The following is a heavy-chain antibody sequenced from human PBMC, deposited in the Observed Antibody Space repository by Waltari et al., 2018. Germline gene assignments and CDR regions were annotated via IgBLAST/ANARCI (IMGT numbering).Heavy chain of an antibody. CDR1: GGSISSSSYY. V-gene: IGHV4-39*01. Sequence: QLQLQESGPGLVKPSETLSLTCTVSGGSISSSSYYWGWIRQPPGKGLEWIGSIYYSGSTYYNPSLKSRVTISVDTSKNQFSLKLSSVTAADTAVYYCARPRYSGSYFDVFDIWGQGTMVTVSS. CDR2: IYYSGST. D-gene: IGHD1-26*01. J-gene: IGHJ3*02. CDR3: ARPRYSGSYFDVFDI.